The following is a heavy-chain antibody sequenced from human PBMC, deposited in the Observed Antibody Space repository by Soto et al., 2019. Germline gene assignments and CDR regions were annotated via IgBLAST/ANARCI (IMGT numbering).Heavy chain of an antibody. CDR2: IYYSGYT. V-gene: IGHV4-39*01. Sequence: QLQLQESGPGLVKPSETLSLTCTVSGGSISSSSYYWGWIRQPPGKGLEWIGSIYYSGYTYYNPSLKSRVTIPVDTSKNLFSLKLSSVTAADTAVYYCARHNGPLYVGYYYDMDVWGQGTTVTVSS. D-gene: IGHD3-16*01. J-gene: IGHJ6*02. CDR3: ARHNGPLYVGYYYDMDV. CDR1: GGSISSSSYY.